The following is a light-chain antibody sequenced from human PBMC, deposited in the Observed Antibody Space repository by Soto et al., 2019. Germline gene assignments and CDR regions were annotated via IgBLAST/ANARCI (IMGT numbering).Light chain of an antibody. CDR3: SAWDDSLSGPV. CDR2: RND. J-gene: IGLJ3*02. CDR1: SSNIGSNY. Sequence: QSVLTQPPSASGTPGQRVTISCSGSSSNIGSNYVYWYRQLPGTASNVLIYRNDERPSGVPDRFSGSKPGSSASLAISGLRSEDEADYYCSAWDDSLSGPVFGRGTKLTLL. V-gene: IGLV1-47*01.